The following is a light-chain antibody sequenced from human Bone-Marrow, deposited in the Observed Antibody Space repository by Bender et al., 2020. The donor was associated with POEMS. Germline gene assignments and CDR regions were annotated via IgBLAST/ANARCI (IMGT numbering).Light chain of an antibody. V-gene: IGLV1-44*01. CDR2: INN. Sequence: QSVLTQPPSASGTPGQRVTISCSGSSSNIGTNPVNWYQQLPGTARKLLIYINNQRPSGVPDRFSGSQSGNTASLTVSGLQAEDEADYYCCSYTPSYTWVFGGGTKLTVL. CDR3: CSYTPSYTWV. J-gene: IGLJ3*02. CDR1: SSNIGTNP.